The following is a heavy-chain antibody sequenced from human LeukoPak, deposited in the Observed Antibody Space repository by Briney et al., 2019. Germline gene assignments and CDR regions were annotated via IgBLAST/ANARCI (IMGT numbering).Heavy chain of an antibody. CDR2: INPNSGGT. CDR1: GYTFTGYY. D-gene: IGHD4-11*01. V-gene: IGHV1-2*02. Sequence: EASVKVSCKASGYTFTGYYMHWVRQAPGQGLEWMGWINPNSGGTNYAQKFQGRVTMTRDTSISTAYMELSRLRSDDTAVYYCARSPYSNSRNWFDPWGQGTLVTVSS. CDR3: ARSPYSNSRNWFDP. J-gene: IGHJ5*02.